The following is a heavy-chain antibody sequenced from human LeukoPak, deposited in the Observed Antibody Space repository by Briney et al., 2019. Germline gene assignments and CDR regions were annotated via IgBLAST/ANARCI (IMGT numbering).Heavy chain of an antibody. V-gene: IGHV4-59*01. J-gene: IGHJ4*02. CDR1: GGSISSYY. Sequence: PSETLSLTCTVSGGSISSYYRSWIRQPPGKGLEWIGYIYYSGSTNYNPSLKSRVTISVDTSKNQFSLKLSSVTAADTAVYYCARDGYYRGYFDYWGQGTLVTVSS. CDR2: IYYSGST. D-gene: IGHD3-22*01. CDR3: ARDGYYRGYFDY.